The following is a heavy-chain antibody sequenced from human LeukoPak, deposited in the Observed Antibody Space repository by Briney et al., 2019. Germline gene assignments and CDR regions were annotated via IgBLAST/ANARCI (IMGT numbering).Heavy chain of an antibody. J-gene: IGHJ3*02. CDR3: ARDDDQSSSWFDAFDI. D-gene: IGHD6-13*01. CDR2: IYYSGST. CDR1: GGSISSSSYY. Sequence: SEILSLTCTVSGGSISSSSYYWGWIRQPPGKGLEWIGSIYYSGSTYYNPSLKSRVTISVDTSKNQFSLKLSSVTAADTAVYYCARDDDQSSSWFDAFDIWGQGTMVTVSS. V-gene: IGHV4-39*02.